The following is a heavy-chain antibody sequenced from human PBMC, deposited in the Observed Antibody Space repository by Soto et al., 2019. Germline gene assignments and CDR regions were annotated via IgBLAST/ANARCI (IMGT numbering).Heavy chain of an antibody. CDR1: GFTFSSYS. V-gene: IGHV3-21*03. D-gene: IGHD6-19*01. CDR2: ISSSSSYI. J-gene: IGHJ2*01. CDR3: ACDGFRQCLAKTYWHFDP. Sequence: EVQLVESGGGLVKPGGSLRLSCAASGFTFSSYSMNWVRQAPGKGLEWVSSISSSSSYIYYADSVKGRFTISRDNAKNSLYLQLNSLRAEDTVVYYRACDGFRQCLAKTYWHFDPWGRGTLVTVCS.